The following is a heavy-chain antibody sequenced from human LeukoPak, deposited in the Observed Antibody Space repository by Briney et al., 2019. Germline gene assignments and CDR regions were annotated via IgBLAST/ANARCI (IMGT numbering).Heavy chain of an antibody. J-gene: IGHJ6*02. V-gene: IGHV3-23*01. D-gene: IGHD3-10*01. CDR2: LGGLSESV. CDR1: GFIFSNYA. CDR3: ARRWLGDPYGMDV. Sequence: GGSLRLSCAASGFIFSNYAMTWVRQAPGKGLEWVPILGGLSESVYYPDSVKGWFTVSRDNSKDTLYLEINSLRGEDTATYYCARRWLGDPYGMDVWGQGTTVTVSS.